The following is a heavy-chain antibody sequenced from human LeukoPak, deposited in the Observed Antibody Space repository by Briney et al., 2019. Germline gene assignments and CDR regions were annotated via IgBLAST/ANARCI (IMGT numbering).Heavy chain of an antibody. J-gene: IGHJ6*03. CDR3: AKSPYYDFWSGSWYYYYMDV. V-gene: IGHV3-11*04. Sequence: GGSLRLSCAASGFTFSDYYMSWIRQAPGKGLEWVSYISSSGSTTYNADSVKGRFTISRDNAKNSLYLQMNSLRAEDTAVYYCAKSPYYDFWSGSWYYYYMDVWGKGTTVTVSS. D-gene: IGHD3-3*01. CDR1: GFTFSDYY. CDR2: ISSSGSTT.